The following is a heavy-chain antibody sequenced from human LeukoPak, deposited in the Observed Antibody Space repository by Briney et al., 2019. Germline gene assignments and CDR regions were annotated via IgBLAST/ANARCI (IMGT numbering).Heavy chain of an antibody. J-gene: IGHJ4*02. CDR1: GGSISSSSYY. Sequence: TSETLSLTCTVSGGSISSSSYYWGWIRQPPGKGLEWIGSIYYSGSTYYNPSLKSRVTISVDTSKNQFSLKLSSVTAADTAVYYCARLETDTVTFDYWGQGALVSVSS. V-gene: IGHV4-39*01. D-gene: IGHD4-11*01. CDR3: ARLETDTVTFDY. CDR2: IYYSGST.